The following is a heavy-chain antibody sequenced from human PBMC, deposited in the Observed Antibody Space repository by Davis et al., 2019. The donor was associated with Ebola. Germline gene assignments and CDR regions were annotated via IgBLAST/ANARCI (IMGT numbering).Heavy chain of an antibody. J-gene: IGHJ5*02. CDR3: AKDWSSGYYGRWFDP. Sequence: PGGSLRLSCAASGFTFSSYAMSWVRQAPGKGLEWVSAISGSGGSTYYADSVKGRFTISRDNSKNTLYLQMNSLRAEDTAVYYCAKDWSSGYYGRWFDPWGQGTLVTVSS. V-gene: IGHV3-23*01. CDR1: GFTFSSYA. D-gene: IGHD3-22*01. CDR2: ISGSGGST.